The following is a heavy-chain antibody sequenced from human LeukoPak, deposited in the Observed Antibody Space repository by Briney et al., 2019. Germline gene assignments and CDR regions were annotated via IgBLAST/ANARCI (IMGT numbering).Heavy chain of an antibody. J-gene: IGHJ5*02. CDR3: ARTGDYGWFDP. CDR1: GFTFSSYW. CDR2: IKQDGSEK. Sequence: GGSLRLSCAASGFTFSSYWMSWVRQAPGKGLERVANIKQDGSEKYYVDSVKGRFTISRDNAKNSLYLQMNSLRAEDTAVYYCARTGDYGWFDPWGQGTLVTVSS. D-gene: IGHD4-17*01. V-gene: IGHV3-7*01.